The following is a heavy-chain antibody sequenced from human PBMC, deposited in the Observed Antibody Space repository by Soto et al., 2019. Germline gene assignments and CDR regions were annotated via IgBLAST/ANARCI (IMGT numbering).Heavy chain of an antibody. D-gene: IGHD6-13*01. CDR2: ISYDGSNK. J-gene: IGHJ6*02. Sequence: GGSLRLSCAASGFTFSSYAMHWVRQAPGKGLEWVAVISYDGSNKYYADSVKGRFTISRDNSKNTLYLQMNSLRAEDTAVYYCARDLLPYSSSWYSNYYYYCGMDVWGQGTTVTVSS. CDR3: ARDLLPYSSSWYSNYYYYCGMDV. V-gene: IGHV3-30-3*01. CDR1: GFTFSSYA.